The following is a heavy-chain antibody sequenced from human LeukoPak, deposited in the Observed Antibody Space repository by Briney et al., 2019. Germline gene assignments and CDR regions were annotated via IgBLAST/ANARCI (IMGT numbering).Heavy chain of an antibody. CDR1: GGSISNSSYY. D-gene: IGHD6-13*01. Sequence: SETLSLTCTVSGGSISNSSYYWGRIRQPPGKGLEWIGSIYYSGSTYYNPSLKSRVTISVDTSKNQLSLKLSSVTAADTAVYYCASARTSSRSWFTFDYWGQGILVTVSS. J-gene: IGHJ4*02. CDR2: IYYSGST. V-gene: IGHV4-39*01. CDR3: ASARTSSRSWFTFDY.